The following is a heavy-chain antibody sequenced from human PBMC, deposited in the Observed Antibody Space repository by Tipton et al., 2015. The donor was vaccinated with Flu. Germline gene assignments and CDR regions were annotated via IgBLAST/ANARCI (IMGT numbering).Heavy chain of an antibody. D-gene: IGHD3-22*01. CDR2: MNPNNGGT. CDR1: GYTFSGYY. V-gene: IGHV1-2*06. J-gene: IGHJ4*02. CDR3: VRLNGPPPHYHDTSGPTQGEFDH. Sequence: QVQLVQSGAEVKKTGASVKVSCKASGYTFSGYYIHWVRLAPGQGLEWMGRMNPNNGGTTSPHKFQGRVTMTGDTSINTAYLELSRLRSDDTAVYYCVRLNGPPPHYHDTSGPTQGEFDHWGQGTPVTVSS.